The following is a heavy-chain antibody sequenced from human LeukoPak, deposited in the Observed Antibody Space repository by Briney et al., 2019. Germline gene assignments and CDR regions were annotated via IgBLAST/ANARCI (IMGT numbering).Heavy chain of an antibody. J-gene: IGHJ4*02. Sequence: SGTLSLTCAVSGGSISSSNWWSWVRPPPGKGLEWIGEIYHSGSTNYNPSLKSRVTISVDKSKNQFSLKLSSVTAADTAVYYCARGSGLLWFGELLSGIDYWGQGTLVTVSS. V-gene: IGHV4-4*02. CDR2: IYHSGST. CDR3: ARGSGLLWFGELLSGIDY. D-gene: IGHD3-10*01. CDR1: GGSISSSNW.